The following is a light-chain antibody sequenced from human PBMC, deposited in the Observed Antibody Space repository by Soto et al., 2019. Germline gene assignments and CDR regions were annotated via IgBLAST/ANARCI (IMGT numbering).Light chain of an antibody. V-gene: IGKV3-11*01. CDR2: DAS. Sequence: EIVLTQSPATLSLSPGERASLSCRASQSVSSSLAWYQQKPGQAPRLLIYDASNRATGIPARFSGRGSGTDFTLTISSLEPEDFAVYYCQQRSNWPPVITFGQGTRLEIK. CDR3: QQRSNWPPVIT. CDR1: QSVSSS. J-gene: IGKJ5*01.